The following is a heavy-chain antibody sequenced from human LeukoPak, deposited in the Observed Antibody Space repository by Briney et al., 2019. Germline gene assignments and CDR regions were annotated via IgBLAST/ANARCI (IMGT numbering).Heavy chain of an antibody. CDR1: GFTFSSYA. CDR2: IWSDGSNK. J-gene: IGHJ3*02. V-gene: IGHV3-33*01. Sequence: GRTLRLSCAASGFTFSSYAMHWVRHTPGKGLKLVAVIWSDGSNKYSPYSVKGRFAISRDNSKNTLYLQMNSLRAEDAAVYYWARGSLLAFYIWGQGTMVTVSS. CDR3: ARGSLLAFYI.